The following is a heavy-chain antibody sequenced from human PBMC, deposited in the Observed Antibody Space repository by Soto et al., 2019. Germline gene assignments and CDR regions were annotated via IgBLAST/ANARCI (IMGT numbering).Heavy chain of an antibody. CDR2: IYWNDDK. D-gene: IGHD3-22*01. J-gene: IGHJ4*02. CDR3: AHRQTDYHDSSGYYYEYFDH. Sequence: SGPTLVNPTQTLTLTCTFCGFSLIISREGVGWIRQPPGKAPEWLALIYWNDDKRYSPSLKNRLAIPEDPAKNQVVLTLTNVDPVVTATYCCAHRQTDYHDSSGYYYEYFDHWGQGSLVTVSS. V-gene: IGHV2-5*01. CDR1: GFSLIISREG.